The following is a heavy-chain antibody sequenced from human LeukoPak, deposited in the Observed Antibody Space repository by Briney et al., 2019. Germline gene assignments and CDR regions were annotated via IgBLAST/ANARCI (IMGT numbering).Heavy chain of an antibody. Sequence: ASVKVSCKASGYTFTGYYMHWVRQAPGQGLEWMGWINPNSGGTNYAKNFQGRVTMTRETSISTACMELRRLSSDDTAIYYCAKEGRVAGHYVVDYWGQGTLVTVSS. CDR3: AKEGRVAGHYVVDY. J-gene: IGHJ4*02. CDR1: GYTFTGYY. D-gene: IGHD6-19*01. V-gene: IGHV1-2*02. CDR2: INPNSGGT.